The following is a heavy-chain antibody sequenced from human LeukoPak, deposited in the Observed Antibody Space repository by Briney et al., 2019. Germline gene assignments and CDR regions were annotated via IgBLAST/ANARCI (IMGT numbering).Heavy chain of an antibody. Sequence: GGSLRLSCVGSGFTINNYWMHWVRHAPGTGLVWVSRIHPDGSITTYADSVKGRFTISRDNAKNTLYLQMNSLRAEDTAVYYCAPQQTYSPYNWFDPWGQGTLVTVSS. V-gene: IGHV3-74*03. D-gene: IGHD5-12*01. CDR3: APQQTYSPYNWFDP. CDR1: GFTINNYW. J-gene: IGHJ5*02. CDR2: IHPDGSIT.